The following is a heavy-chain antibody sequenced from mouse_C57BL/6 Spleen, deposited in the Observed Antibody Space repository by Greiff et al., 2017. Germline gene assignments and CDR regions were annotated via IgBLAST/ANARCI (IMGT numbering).Heavy chain of an antibody. CDR3: ARPRRPLYAMDD. V-gene: IGHV1-53*01. CDR2: LNPSNGGT. Sequence: QVQLQQPGTELVKPGASVKLSCKASGYTFTSYWMHWVKQRPGQGLEWIGNLNPSNGGTNYNDKFKSKATLTVDKSSSTAYMQLSSLTSEDDAVYYCARPRRPLYAMDDWGQGTSVTVSS. D-gene: IGHD3-2*02. CDR1: GYTFTSYW. J-gene: IGHJ4*01.